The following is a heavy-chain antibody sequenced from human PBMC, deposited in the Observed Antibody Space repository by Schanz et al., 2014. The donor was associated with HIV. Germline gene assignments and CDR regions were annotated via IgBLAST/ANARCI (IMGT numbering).Heavy chain of an antibody. Sequence: QVQLVESGGGVVQPGRSLRLSCAASGFTFSNYGMHWVRQAPGKGLEWVAVIAFEGQVEYSADSVKGRFSISRDNSKNKLYLEMKDLRAEDTAIYYCARQSGSLTPYLDYWGRGTLVTVSS. D-gene: IGHD1-26*01. CDR2: IAFEGQVE. CDR1: GFTFSNYG. J-gene: IGHJ4*02. CDR3: ARQSGSLTPYLDY. V-gene: IGHV3-33*01.